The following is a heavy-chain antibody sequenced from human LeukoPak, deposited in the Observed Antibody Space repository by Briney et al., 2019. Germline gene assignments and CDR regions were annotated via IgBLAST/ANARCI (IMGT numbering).Heavy chain of an antibody. D-gene: IGHD2-15*01. CDR2: ISGSSSYI. V-gene: IGHV3-21*01. CDR1: GFTFSSYS. Sequence: GGSLRLSCAASGFTFSSYSMNWVRQAPGKGLEWVSSISGSSSYIYYADSVKGRFTISRDNAKNSLYLQMNSLRAEDTAVYYCARELGYCSGGSCSTTESIDYWGQGTLVTVSS. J-gene: IGHJ4*02. CDR3: ARELGYCSGGSCSTTESIDY.